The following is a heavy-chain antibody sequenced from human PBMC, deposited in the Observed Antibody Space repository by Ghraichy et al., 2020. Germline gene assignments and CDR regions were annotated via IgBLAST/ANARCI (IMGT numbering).Heavy chain of an antibody. CDR2: IYYSGST. V-gene: IGHV4-61*01. CDR3: ARDNNWNYEVYYYYGMDV. CDR1: GGSVSSGSYY. D-gene: IGHD1-7*01. J-gene: IGHJ6*02. Sequence: SESLSLTCTVSGGSVSSGSYYWSWIRQPPGKGLEWIGYIYYSGSTNYNPSLKSRVTISVDTSKNQFSLKLSSVTAADTAVYYCARDNNWNYEVYYYYGMDVWGQGTTVTVSS.